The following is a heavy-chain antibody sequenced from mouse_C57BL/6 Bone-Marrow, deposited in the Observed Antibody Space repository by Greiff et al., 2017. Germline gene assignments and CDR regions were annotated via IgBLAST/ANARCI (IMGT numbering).Heavy chain of an antibody. Sequence: VKLQQPGAELVKPGASVKLSCKASGYTFTSYWMQWVKQRPGQGLEWIGEIDPSDSYTNYNQKFKGKATLTVDTSSSTAYMQLSSLTSEDSAVYYCARDYYGSSYDFDYWGQGTTLTVSS. CDR2: IDPSDSYT. CDR1: GYTFTSYW. J-gene: IGHJ2*01. D-gene: IGHD1-1*01. CDR3: ARDYYGSSYDFDY. V-gene: IGHV1-50*01.